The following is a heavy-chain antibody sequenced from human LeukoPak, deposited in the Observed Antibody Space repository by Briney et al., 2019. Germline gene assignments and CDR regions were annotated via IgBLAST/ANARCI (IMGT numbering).Heavy chain of an antibody. V-gene: IGHV4-59*01. CDR2: TYYSGST. D-gene: IGHD5-18*01. CDR1: GRSISSYY. J-gene: IGHJ4*02. CDR3: ARGSADTAMVTIDY. Sequence: KPSETRSLTCTVAGRSISSYYRSWIRQPPGKGLEWIGYTYYSGSTNYNPSLKTRATIPVDTPKTQSTRKLSAGTAADTAVYYCARGSADTAMVTIDYWGQGTLVTVSS.